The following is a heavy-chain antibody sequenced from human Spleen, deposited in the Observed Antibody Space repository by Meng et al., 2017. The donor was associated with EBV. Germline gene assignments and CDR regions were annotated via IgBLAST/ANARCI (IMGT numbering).Heavy chain of an antibody. Sequence: QITLKESGPTVVKPTQTLTLTCTFSGFSLTTRGVGVAWIRQPPGKALEWLALIYWDNDKRYSPSLKSRLTITKDTSKNQVVLKMTNVDPVDTATYYCAHSMAAMDFHSWGQGPLVTVAS. D-gene: IGHD2-2*01. CDR1: GFSLTTRGVG. CDR2: IYWDNDK. CDR3: AHSMAAMDFHS. J-gene: IGHJ4*02. V-gene: IGHV2-5*02.